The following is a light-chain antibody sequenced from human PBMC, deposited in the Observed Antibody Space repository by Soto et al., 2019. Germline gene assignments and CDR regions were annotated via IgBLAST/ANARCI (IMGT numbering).Light chain of an antibody. J-gene: IGKJ5*01. CDR1: QSVSSN. CDR3: QQYDNWPIT. V-gene: IGKV3-15*01. CDR2: GAS. Sequence: IVMTQSAATLSVYPGERATLSCRASQSVSSNLAWYQQKPGQAPRLLIYGASTRATGIPARFSGSGSGTEFTLTISSLQSEDFAVFYCQQYDNWPITFGQGTRLEIK.